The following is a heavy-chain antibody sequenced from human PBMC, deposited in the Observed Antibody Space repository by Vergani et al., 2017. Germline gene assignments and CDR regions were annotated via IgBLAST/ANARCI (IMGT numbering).Heavy chain of an antibody. J-gene: IGHJ4*02. CDR2: ISYSGDT. V-gene: IGHV4-34*01. CDR1: GGSFSGYY. D-gene: IGHD2-2*01. Sequence: QVQLQQWGAGLLKPSETLSLTCAVYGGSFSGYYWSWIRQTPGKGLEWIGQISYSGDTNYSTSLTSRLTISIDTSKNQFSLKLNSVTAADTAMYYCARVSCSRTSCNKPFAYWGQGTLVTVS. CDR3: ARVSCSRTSCNKPFAY.